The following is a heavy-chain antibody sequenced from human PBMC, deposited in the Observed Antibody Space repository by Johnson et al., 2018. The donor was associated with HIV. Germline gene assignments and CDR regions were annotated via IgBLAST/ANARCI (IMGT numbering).Heavy chain of an antibody. V-gene: IGHV3-30-3*01. CDR3: ARDRMRGATKDAFDI. J-gene: IGHJ3*02. CDR2: ISYDGSNK. D-gene: IGHD1-26*01. CDR1: GFTFSSYA. Sequence: QVQLVESGGGVVQPGRSLRLSCAASGFTFSSYAMHWVRQAPGKGLEWVAVISYDGSNKYYADSVKGRFTISRDNSKNTLYLQMNSLRAEDTAVYYGARDRMRGATKDAFDIWGQGTMVTVSS.